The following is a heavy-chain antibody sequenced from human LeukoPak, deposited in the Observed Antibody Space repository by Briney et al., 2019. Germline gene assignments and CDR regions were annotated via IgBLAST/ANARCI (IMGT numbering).Heavy chain of an antibody. CDR3: TTDVSITGTAGLFDY. CDR1: GFTFSNAW. J-gene: IGHJ4*02. D-gene: IGHD1-20*01. V-gene: IGHV3-15*01. Sequence: PGGSLRLSCAASGFTFSNAWMSWVRQAPGKGLEWVGRIKSKTDGGTTDYAAPVKGRFTISRDDSKNTLYLQMNSLKTEDTAVYYCTTDVSITGTAGLFDYWGQGTLVTVSS. CDR2: IKSKTDGGTT.